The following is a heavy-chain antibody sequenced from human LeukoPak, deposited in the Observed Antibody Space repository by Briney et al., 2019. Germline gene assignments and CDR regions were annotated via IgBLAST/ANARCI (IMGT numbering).Heavy chain of an antibody. Sequence: PSEALSLTCTVSGGSVSNTNYYWGWIRQPPGKGLEWIGNIYYSGSTYYNPSLKSRVTTSVDTSNNHFSLKLSSVTAADTAVYCCARIVFRGSYRFDYWGQGTLLTVSS. D-gene: IGHD1-26*01. CDR3: ARIVFRGSYRFDY. V-gene: IGHV4-39*02. J-gene: IGHJ4*02. CDR1: GGSVSNTNYY. CDR2: IYYSGST.